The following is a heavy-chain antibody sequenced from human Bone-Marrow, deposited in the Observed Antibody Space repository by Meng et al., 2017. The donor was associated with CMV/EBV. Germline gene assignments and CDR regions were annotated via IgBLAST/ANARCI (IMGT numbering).Heavy chain of an antibody. Sequence: ASVKVSCKASGYTFTSYDINWVRQATGQGLEWMGWMNPNSGNTGYAQKFQGRVTMTRNTSISTAYMELSSLRSEDTAVYYCARGGITIFGVVIMRPYYYYGMDVWGQGPMVTVSS. CDR1: GYTFTSYD. D-gene: IGHD3-3*01. V-gene: IGHV1-8*01. J-gene: IGHJ6*01. CDR3: ARGGITIFGVVIMRPYYYYGMDV. CDR2: MNPNSGNT.